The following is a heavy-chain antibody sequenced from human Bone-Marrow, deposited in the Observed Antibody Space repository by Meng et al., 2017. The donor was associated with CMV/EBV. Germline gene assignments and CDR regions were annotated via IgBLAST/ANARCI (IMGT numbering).Heavy chain of an antibody. CDR2: IKQDGSEK. J-gene: IGHJ6*02. CDR3: YTYDFWSCYSFGNYYYGMDV. V-gene: IGHV3-7*01. CDR1: GFTFSSYW. Sequence: GESLKISCAASGFTFSSYWMSWVRQAPGKGLEWVANIKQDGSEKYYVDSVKGRFTISRDNAKNSLYLQMNSLRAEDTAVYYCYTYDFWSCYSFGNYYYGMDVWGQGTTVTVSS. D-gene: IGHD3-3*01.